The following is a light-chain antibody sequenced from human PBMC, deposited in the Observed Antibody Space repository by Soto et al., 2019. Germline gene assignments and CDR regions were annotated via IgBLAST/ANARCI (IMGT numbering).Light chain of an antibody. CDR1: STDFVSYNR. Sequence: QSALTQPPSVSGSPGQSVTISCTGTSTDFVSYNRVSWYQQPPDTAPKLMIYEASNRPSGVPDRFSGSTSGNTASLTISGLQAADEADYYCSLYTSENTYVFGTGTKVTGL. J-gene: IGLJ1*01. V-gene: IGLV2-18*01. CDR3: SLYTSENTYV. CDR2: EAS.